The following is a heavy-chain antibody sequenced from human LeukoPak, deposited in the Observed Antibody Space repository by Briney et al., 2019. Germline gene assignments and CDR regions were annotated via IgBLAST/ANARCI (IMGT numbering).Heavy chain of an antibody. Sequence: GGSLRLPCAASGFTFSSYGMHWVRQTPGKGLEWVAVIWYDGSNKYYADSVKGRFTISGDNSKNTLYLQMNSLRAEDTAVYYCARDTRLYYFDSSDFDYWGQGTLVTVSS. D-gene: IGHD3-22*01. V-gene: IGHV3-33*01. CDR2: IWYDGSNK. CDR3: ARDTRLYYFDSSDFDY. CDR1: GFTFSSYG. J-gene: IGHJ4*02.